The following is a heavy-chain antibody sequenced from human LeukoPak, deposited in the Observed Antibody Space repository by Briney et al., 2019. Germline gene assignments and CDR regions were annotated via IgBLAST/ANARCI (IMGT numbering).Heavy chain of an antibody. V-gene: IGHV4-59*02. D-gene: IGHD2-21*01. CDR1: GVSVSSSF. Sequence: SETLSLTCTVSGVSVSSSFWSWIRQSPGKGLEYIGFVHHSGNTKYNPSLQSRVTMSVDTAKSQFSLILYSATAADSAVYYCARHNGDSYLDYWAQGTLVTVSS. CDR3: ARHNGDSYLDY. CDR2: VHHSGNT. J-gene: IGHJ4*02.